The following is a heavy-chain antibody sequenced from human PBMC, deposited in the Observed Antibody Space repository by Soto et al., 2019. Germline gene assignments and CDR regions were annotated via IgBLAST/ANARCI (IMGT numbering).Heavy chain of an antibody. CDR1: GFTFSGYA. CDR3: AREHCDSASWYTTFEY. V-gene: IGHV3-23*01. Sequence: GGSLRLSCAASGFTFSGYAMSWVRQAPGRGLEWVSVIGSRGDITYYADSVKGRFTISRDNSKNTMDLQMNSLRAEDTAVYYCAREHCDSASWYTTFEYWGQGTQVTVSS. CDR2: IGSRGDIT. D-gene: IGHD3-22*01. J-gene: IGHJ4*02.